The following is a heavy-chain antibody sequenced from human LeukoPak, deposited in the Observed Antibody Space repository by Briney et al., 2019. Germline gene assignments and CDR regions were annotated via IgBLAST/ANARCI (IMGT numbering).Heavy chain of an antibody. Sequence: GASVKVSCKASGYTFTSYGISWVRQAPGQGLEWMGWISAYNGNTNYAQKLQGRVTMTTDTSTSTAYMELRSLRSDDTAVYYCARDLSGITYYDILTGYGPFDYWGQGTLVTVPS. CDR1: GYTFTSYG. CDR2: ISAYNGNT. V-gene: IGHV1-18*01. CDR3: ARDLSGITYYDILTGYGPFDY. J-gene: IGHJ4*02. D-gene: IGHD3-9*01.